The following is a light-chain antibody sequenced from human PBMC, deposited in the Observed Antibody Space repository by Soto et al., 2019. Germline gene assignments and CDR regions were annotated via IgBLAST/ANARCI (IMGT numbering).Light chain of an antibody. V-gene: IGKV3-11*01. CDR1: QSVSSN. Sequence: EIVLTQSPATLSLSPGERATLSCRTSQSVSSNLAWYQQKPGQAPRLLIYDASNRATGVPARFSGSGSGADFTLTISSLEPEDVAVYYCQQRYNWPPITFGQGTRLDIK. CDR3: QQRYNWPPIT. CDR2: DAS. J-gene: IGKJ5*01.